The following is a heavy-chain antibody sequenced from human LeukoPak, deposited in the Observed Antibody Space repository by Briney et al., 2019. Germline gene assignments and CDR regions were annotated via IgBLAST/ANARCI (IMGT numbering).Heavy chain of an antibody. D-gene: IGHD3-22*01. V-gene: IGHV5-51*01. Sequence: GESLKISCKGSGYSFTSYWIGWVRQMPGKGLEWMGITYPGDSDTRYSPSFQGQVTISADKSISTAYLQWSSLKASDTAMYYCARRAEIYYDSSGYSGYYFDYWGQGTLVTVSS. CDR1: GYSFTSYW. J-gene: IGHJ4*02. CDR3: ARRAEIYYDSSGYSGYYFDY. CDR2: TYPGDSDT.